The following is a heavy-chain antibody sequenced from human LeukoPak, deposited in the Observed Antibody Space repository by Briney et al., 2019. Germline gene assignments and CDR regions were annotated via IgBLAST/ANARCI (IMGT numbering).Heavy chain of an antibody. Sequence: PSETLSLTCSVSGGSINSYYWSWIRQPPGKGLEYIGYIYYSGSTNYNPSLKGRVTISVDTSRKQFSLKLSSVTAADTAVYYCASRSIYCTSTSCQDYWGQGTLVTVSS. J-gene: IGHJ4*02. CDR3: ASRSIYCTSTSCQDY. CDR1: GGSINSYY. CDR2: IYYSGST. D-gene: IGHD2-2*01. V-gene: IGHV4-59*08.